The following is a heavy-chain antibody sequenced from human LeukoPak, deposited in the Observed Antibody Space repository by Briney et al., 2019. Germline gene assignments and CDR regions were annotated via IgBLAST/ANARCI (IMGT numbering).Heavy chain of an antibody. J-gene: IGHJ4*02. CDR2: INPNSGDT. CDR3: ARETMIRGMPTFDY. Sequence: ASVKVSCKASGYTFTGYYMHWVRQAPGQGLEWMGWINPNSGDTNYAQKFQGRVTMTRDTSISTAYMELSRLRSGDTAVYYCARETMIRGMPTFDYWGQGTLVTVSS. D-gene: IGHD3-10*01. CDR1: GYTFTGYY. V-gene: IGHV1-2*02.